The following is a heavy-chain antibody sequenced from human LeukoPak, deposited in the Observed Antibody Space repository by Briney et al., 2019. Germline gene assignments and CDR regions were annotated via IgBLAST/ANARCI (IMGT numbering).Heavy chain of an antibody. D-gene: IGHD3-22*01. J-gene: IGHJ3*02. CDR3: ARDPYYYDSSGYGRYAFDI. V-gene: IGHV4-4*02. CDR2: IYHSGST. CDR1: GGSTSSSNW. Sequence: PSGTLSLTCAVSGGSTSSSNWWSWVRQPPGKGLEWIGEIYHSGSTNYNPSLKSRVTISVDKSKNQFSLKLSSVTAADTAVYYCARDPYYYDSSGYGRYAFDIWGQGTMVTVSS.